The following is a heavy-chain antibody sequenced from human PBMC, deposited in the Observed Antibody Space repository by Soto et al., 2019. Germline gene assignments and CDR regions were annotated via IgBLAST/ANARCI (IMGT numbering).Heavy chain of an antibody. CDR2: IYYSGST. CDR1: GGSISSSSYY. Sequence: ETLSLTCTVSGGSISSSSYYWGWIRQPPGKGLEWIGSIYYSGSTYYNPSLKSRVTISVDTSKNQFSLKLSSVTAADTAVNYCARARYDFWSGYYPGRHYYYGMDVWGQGTTVTVSS. V-gene: IGHV4-39*01. J-gene: IGHJ6*02. D-gene: IGHD3-3*01. CDR3: ARARYDFWSGYYPGRHYYYGMDV.